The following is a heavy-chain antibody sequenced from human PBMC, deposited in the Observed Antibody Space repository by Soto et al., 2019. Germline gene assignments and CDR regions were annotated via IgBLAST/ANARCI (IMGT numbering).Heavy chain of an antibody. CDR1: GFTFSSYA. V-gene: IGHV3-30-3*01. CDR3: ARGLRVSFVDTAMVLNHPLDY. D-gene: IGHD5-18*01. Sequence: PGGSLRLSCAASGFTFSSYAMHWVRQAPGKGLEWVAVISYDGSNKYYADSVKGRFTISRDNSKNTLYLQMNSLRAEDTAVYYCARGLRVSFVDTAMVLNHPLDYWGQGTLVTVSS. J-gene: IGHJ4*02. CDR2: ISYDGSNK.